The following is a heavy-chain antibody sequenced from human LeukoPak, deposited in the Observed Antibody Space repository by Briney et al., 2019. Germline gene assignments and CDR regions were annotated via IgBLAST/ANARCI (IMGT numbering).Heavy chain of an antibody. CDR2: IYYSETT. CDR3: ARHFSNRRAWFDP. Sequence: SETLSLTCAVYGGSFSSYYWSWIRQPPGKGLERIGYIYYSETTNYNPSLKSRVTISLDTSKNQFSLKLSSVTAADTAVYYCARHFSNRRAWFDPWGQGTLVTVSS. J-gene: IGHJ5*02. D-gene: IGHD2/OR15-2a*01. CDR1: GGSFSSYY. V-gene: IGHV4-59*08.